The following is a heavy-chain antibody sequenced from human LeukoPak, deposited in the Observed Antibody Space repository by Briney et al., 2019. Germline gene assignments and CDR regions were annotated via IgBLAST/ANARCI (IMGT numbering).Heavy chain of an antibody. CDR3: ATSARTYLGSSLDY. D-gene: IGHD2-15*01. Sequence: GGSLRLSCAASGFTFTTYAMSWVRQAPGKGLEWVSGISGLGDNTYYVDPVKGRFTISRDNAKNTLYLQMNSLRAEDTALYYCATSARTYLGSSLDYWGQGTLVTVSS. V-gene: IGHV3-23*01. CDR2: ISGLGDNT. CDR1: GFTFTTYA. J-gene: IGHJ4*02.